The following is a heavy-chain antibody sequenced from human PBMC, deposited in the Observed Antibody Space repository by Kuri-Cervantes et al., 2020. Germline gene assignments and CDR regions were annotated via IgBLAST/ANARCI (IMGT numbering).Heavy chain of an antibody. CDR3: ARRSDYSNSFWYFDL. J-gene: IGHJ2*01. V-gene: IGHV5-51*01. CDR2: IYPGDSDT. Sequence: GESLKISCKGSGYSFTSYWIGWVRQMPGKGLEWMGIIYPGDSDTRYSPSFQGQATISADKSISTAYLQWSSLKASDTAMYYCARRSDYSNSFWYFDLWGRGTLVTVSS. D-gene: IGHD4-11*01. CDR1: GYSFTSYW.